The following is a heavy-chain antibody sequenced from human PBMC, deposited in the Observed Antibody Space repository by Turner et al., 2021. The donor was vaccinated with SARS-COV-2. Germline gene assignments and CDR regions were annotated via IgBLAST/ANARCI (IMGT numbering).Heavy chain of an antibody. D-gene: IGHD4-17*01. CDR1: GGSIRSSSYY. CDR3: ARHSSMTTVPFDY. V-gene: IGHV4-39*01. CDR2: IYYSGNT. Sequence: LQLQESGPGLVKPSETLSLTCAVSGGSIRSSSYYWGWIRQSPGKGLEWIGSIYYSGNTCYSPSLKSRVTISVDTSKNQFSLKLTSVTAADTAVYYCARHSSMTTVPFDYWGQGTLVTVSS. J-gene: IGHJ4*02.